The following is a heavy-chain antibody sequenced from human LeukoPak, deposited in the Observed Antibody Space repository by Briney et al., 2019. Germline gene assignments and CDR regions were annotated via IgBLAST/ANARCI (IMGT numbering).Heavy chain of an antibody. J-gene: IGHJ5*02. D-gene: IGHD3-22*01. CDR1: GASITSSNYY. V-gene: IGHV4-39*07. Sequence: SETLSLTCTVSGASITSSNYYWLWLRQPPGKGLEWIGSIYYTGITYYNLSLKSRVTISVDKSKNQFSLKLSSVTAADTAVYYCARVGYYDSSGYLTNWFDPWGQGTLVTVSS. CDR2: IYYTGIT. CDR3: ARVGYYDSSGYLTNWFDP.